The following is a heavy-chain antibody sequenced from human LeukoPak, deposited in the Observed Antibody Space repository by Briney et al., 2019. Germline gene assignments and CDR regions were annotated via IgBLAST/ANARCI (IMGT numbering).Heavy chain of an antibody. CDR1: GGSISSGDYY. CDR3: AXVDYSLLDFDY. Sequence: SQTLSLTCTVSGGSISSGDYYWSWIRQPPGKGLEWIGNIYYSGSTYYNPSLKSRVTMSVDTSKNQFSLELSSVTAADTAVYYCAXVDYSLLDFDYWGQGTLVTVSS. V-gene: IGHV4-30-4*01. J-gene: IGHJ4*02. CDR2: IYYSGST. D-gene: IGHD4-11*01.